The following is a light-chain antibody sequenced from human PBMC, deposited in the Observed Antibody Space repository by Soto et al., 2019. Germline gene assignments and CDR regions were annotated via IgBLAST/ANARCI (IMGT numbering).Light chain of an antibody. CDR3: QQSYDIPRT. CDR1: QRISRY. Sequence: DIPMAHSPSSLSATVGDRVTITCPASQRISRYLNWYKQKSGKAPKILIYAASSLQSGVPSRFSGSGSGTDFTLTISSLQPEDFETYYCQQSYDIPRTFGQGTKVDIK. J-gene: IGKJ1*01. CDR2: AAS. V-gene: IGKV1-39*01.